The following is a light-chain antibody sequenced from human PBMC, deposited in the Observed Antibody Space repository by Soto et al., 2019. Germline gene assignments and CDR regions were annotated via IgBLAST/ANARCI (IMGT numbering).Light chain of an antibody. CDR3: ETWERNTQV. CDR2: LEGSGSY. J-gene: IGLJ1*01. CDR1: SGHSSYI. Sequence: QSALTQSSSASASLGSSVKLTCTLSSGHSSYIIAWHQQQPGKAPRYLMKLEGSGSYNKGSGVPDRFSGSSSGADRYLTISNLQFEDEADYYCETWERNTQVFGTGTKLTVL. V-gene: IGLV4-60*02.